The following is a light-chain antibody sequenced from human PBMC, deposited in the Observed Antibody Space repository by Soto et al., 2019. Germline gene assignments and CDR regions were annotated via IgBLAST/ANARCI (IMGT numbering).Light chain of an antibody. Sequence: QSALTQPASVSGSPGQSITISCTGTSSDVGAYNYVSWYQQHPGKAPKLMIYEVTSRPSGVSNRFSCAKSGNTASLTISGLQAEDEADYYCCSYTSSSTLWVFGGGTKLTVL. CDR1: SSDVGAYNY. V-gene: IGLV2-14*01. CDR2: EVT. J-gene: IGLJ3*02. CDR3: CSYTSSSTLWV.